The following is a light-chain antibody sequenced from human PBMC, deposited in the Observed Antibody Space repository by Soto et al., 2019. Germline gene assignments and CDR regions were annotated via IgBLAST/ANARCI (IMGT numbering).Light chain of an antibody. V-gene: IGKV1-17*01. Sequence: DFQMTQSLSSLSASVGDRVTITCRASQGIRKDLGWFQQKPGKAPKCLIYAVASLQSGVPSRFISSGVETAYTLTIISLQPEDFSTNYCLQKNSYQRTFGGGTKVEI. J-gene: IGKJ4*01. CDR2: AVA. CDR3: LQKNSYQRT. CDR1: QGIRKD.